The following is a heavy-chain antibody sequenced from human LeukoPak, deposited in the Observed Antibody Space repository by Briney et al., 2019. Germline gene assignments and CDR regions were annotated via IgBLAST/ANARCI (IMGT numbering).Heavy chain of an antibody. J-gene: IGHJ6*02. D-gene: IGHD2-2*01. CDR1: GYTFTSYA. CDR2: INTNTGNP. CDR3: ARDRGCSSTSCYRALHPLNYYYGMDV. Sequence: ASVKVSCKASGYTFTSYAMNWVRQAPGQGLEWMGWINTNTGNPTYTQGFTGRFVFSLDTSVSTAYLQISSLKAEDTAVYYCARDRGCSSTSCYRALHPLNYYYGMDVWGQGTTVTVSS. V-gene: IGHV7-4-1*02.